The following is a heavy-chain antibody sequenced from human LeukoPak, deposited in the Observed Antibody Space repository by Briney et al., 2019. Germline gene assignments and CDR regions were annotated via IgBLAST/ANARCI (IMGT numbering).Heavy chain of an antibody. CDR2: INPNRGVT. D-gene: IGHD2-2*01. CDR3: ARGAGLRCSSTSCSRWFDP. V-gene: IGHV1-2*06. J-gene: IGHJ5*02. Sequence: ASVKVSCKASGYTFTGYHMHWVRQAPGQGLEWMGQINPNRGVTGYAQKFQGRVTMTGDTSISTAYMELSRLRSDDTAVYYCARGAGLRCSSTSCSRWFDPWGQGTLVIVSS. CDR1: GYTFTGYH.